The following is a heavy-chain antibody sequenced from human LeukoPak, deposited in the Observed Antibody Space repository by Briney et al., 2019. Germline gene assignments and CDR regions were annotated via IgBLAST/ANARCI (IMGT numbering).Heavy chain of an antibody. D-gene: IGHD3-9*01. CDR2: ISGSGGST. J-gene: IGHJ4*02. V-gene: IGHV3-23*01. Sequence: PGGSLRLSCAASGFTFSSYAMSWVRQAPGKGLERVSAISGSGGSTYYADSVKGRFTISRDNSKNTLYLQMNSLRAEDTAVYYCAKGRPAYDILTPFDYWGQGTLVTVSS. CDR3: AKGRPAYDILTPFDY. CDR1: GFTFSSYA.